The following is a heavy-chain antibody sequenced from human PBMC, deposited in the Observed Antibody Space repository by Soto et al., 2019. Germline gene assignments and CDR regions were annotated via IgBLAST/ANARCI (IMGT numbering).Heavy chain of an antibody. J-gene: IGHJ4*02. Sequence: QVQLLESGPGLVKPSQTLSLTYTVSGGSFSSAGYCWSWIRQHPGEGLEWIGFMYGSGSTSYNPSLKSRVTISVDTSTNQCSLELRSVTAADTAVYYCARGGDTTKVDYWGQGTLVTVSS. V-gene: IGHV4-31*03. CDR2: MYGSGST. CDR3: ARGGDTTKVDY. CDR1: GGSFSSAGYC. D-gene: IGHD1-26*01.